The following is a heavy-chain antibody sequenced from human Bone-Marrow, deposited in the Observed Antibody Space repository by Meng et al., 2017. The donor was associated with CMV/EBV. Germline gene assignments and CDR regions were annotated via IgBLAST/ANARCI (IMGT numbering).Heavy chain of an antibody. CDR2: ISTYSGNT. J-gene: IGHJ4*02. CDR1: GYTFSSYG. Sequence: SCKASGYTFSSYGISWVRQAPGQGLEWMGWISTYSGNTNYVQKLQGRVTMTTDTLTSTAHMELRSLRSDDTAVYYCARARVGGTELGYWGQGTLVTVSS. CDR3: ARARVGGTELGY. D-gene: IGHD1-26*01. V-gene: IGHV1-18*01.